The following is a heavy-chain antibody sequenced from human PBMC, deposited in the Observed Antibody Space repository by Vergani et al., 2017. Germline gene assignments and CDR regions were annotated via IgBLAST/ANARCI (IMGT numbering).Heavy chain of an antibody. J-gene: IGHJ6*02. CDR2: IIPILGIA. Sequence: QVQLVQSGAEVKKPGSSVKVSCKASGGTFSSYTISWVRQAPGQGLEWMGRIIPILGIANYAQKFQGRVTITADKSTSTAYMELRSLRSDDTAVYYCARDRIAVAGTGYYYGMDVWGQGTTVTVSS. CDR3: ARDRIAVAGTGYYYGMDV. D-gene: IGHD6-19*01. V-gene: IGHV1-69*08. CDR1: GGTFSSYT.